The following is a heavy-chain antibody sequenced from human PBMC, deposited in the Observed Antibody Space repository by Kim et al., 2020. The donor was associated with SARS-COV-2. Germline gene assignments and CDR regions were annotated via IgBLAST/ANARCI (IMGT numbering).Heavy chain of an antibody. J-gene: IGHJ6*02. CDR3: AKDRVGPSSITMVRGVILNYYYYGMDV. CDR1: GFTFSSYG. V-gene: IGHV3-30*18. CDR2: ISYDGSNK. D-gene: IGHD3-10*01. Sequence: GGSLRLSCAASGFTFSSYGMHWVRQAPGKGLEWVAVISYDGSNKYYADSVKGRFTISRDNSKNTLYLQMNSLRAEDTAVYYCAKDRVGPSSITMVRGVILNYYYYGMDVWGQGTTVTVSS.